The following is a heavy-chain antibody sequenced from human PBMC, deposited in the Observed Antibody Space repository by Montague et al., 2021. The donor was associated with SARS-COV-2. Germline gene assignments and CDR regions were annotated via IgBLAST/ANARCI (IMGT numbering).Heavy chain of an antibody. CDR3: ARHRYYYWGSYCRFDP. CDR1: GDSINSTSHY. J-gene: IGHJ5*02. D-gene: IGHD3-16*01. CDR2: VYYRGST. Sequence: SETLSLTCTVSGDSINSTSHYWAWIRQPPGKGLDWSGIVYYRGSTYSTPSFKSRFKVSIATSKSQFFLRLNSVTAADTATYYCARHRYYYWGSYCRFDPWGQGTLVIVSS. V-gene: IGHV4-39*01.